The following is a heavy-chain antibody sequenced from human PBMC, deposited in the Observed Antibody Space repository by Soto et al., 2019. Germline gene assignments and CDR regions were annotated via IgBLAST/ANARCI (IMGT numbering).Heavy chain of an antibody. CDR2: IVPIVDTS. D-gene: IGHD5-12*01. Sequence: QVQLVQSGAEVRQPASSVKVSCKTSGGTFSSYAISWVRQAPGQGLEWMGGIVPIVDTSTYAQKFQGRVTITADASTSTVYMELSSLRSDDTVVYYCVRVVAIPGYPDNWGQGTLVTVSS. CDR3: VRVVAIPGYPDN. V-gene: IGHV1-69*12. J-gene: IGHJ4*02. CDR1: GGTFSSYA.